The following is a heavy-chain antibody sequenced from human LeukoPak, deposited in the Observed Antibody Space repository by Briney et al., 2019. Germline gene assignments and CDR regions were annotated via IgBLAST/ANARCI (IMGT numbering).Heavy chain of an antibody. Sequence: AGGSLRLSCEASGFTFSRYWMSWVRQAPGRGLEWVANINQNGGEKYYVDSVKGRFTISRDNAQNSLFLQMDSLRVEDTAVYYCARVGLDTAAWHISWFDPWGQGTRVTVSS. J-gene: IGHJ5*02. CDR3: ARVGLDTAAWHISWFDP. D-gene: IGHD5-18*01. CDR2: INQNGGEK. V-gene: IGHV3-7*03. CDR1: GFTFSRYW.